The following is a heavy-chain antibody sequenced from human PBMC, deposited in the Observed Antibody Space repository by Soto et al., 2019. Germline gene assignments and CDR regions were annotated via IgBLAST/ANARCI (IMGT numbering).Heavy chain of an antibody. D-gene: IGHD3-22*01. CDR1: GGSISNFH. J-gene: IGHJ4*02. CDR2: IYNNGST. V-gene: IGHV4-59*01. Sequence: QVQLQESGPGLVKPSETLSLTCTISGGSISNFHWSWIRQPPGKALEWIGYIYNNGSTKYSPALKSRVTISVDTSKNQFSLKLSSVTAADTAVYYCARDPDSRGYSYFDYWGQGNLVTVSS. CDR3: ARDPDSRGYSYFDY.